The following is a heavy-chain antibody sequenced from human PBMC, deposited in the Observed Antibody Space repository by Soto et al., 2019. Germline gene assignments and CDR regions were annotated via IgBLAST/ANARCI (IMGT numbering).Heavy chain of an antibody. Sequence: SETLSLTCTVSGGPISSYYWSWIRQPAGKGLEWIGRIYTIGSTNYNPSLKSRVTMSVDTSKNQFSLKLSSVTAADTAVYYCARDTGYCSGGSCPGPHWFDPWGQGTLVTVSS. V-gene: IGHV4-4*07. CDR2: IYTIGST. CDR1: GGPISSYY. D-gene: IGHD2-15*01. J-gene: IGHJ5*02. CDR3: ARDTGYCSGGSCPGPHWFDP.